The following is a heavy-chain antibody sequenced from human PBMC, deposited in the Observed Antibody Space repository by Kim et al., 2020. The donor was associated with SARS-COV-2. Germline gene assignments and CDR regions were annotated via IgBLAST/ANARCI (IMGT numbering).Heavy chain of an antibody. CDR1: GFTFSSYA. V-gene: IGHV3-64*01. J-gene: IGHJ6*02. CDR2: ISSNGGST. D-gene: IGHD3-3*01. Sequence: GGSLRLSCAASGFTFSSYAMHWVRQAPGKGLEYVSAISSNGGSTYYANSVKGRFTISRDNSKNTLYLQMGSLRAEDMAVYYCARDQMGFWSGFGYYYGRDVWGQGTTVTVSS. CDR3: ARDQMGFWSGFGYYYGRDV.